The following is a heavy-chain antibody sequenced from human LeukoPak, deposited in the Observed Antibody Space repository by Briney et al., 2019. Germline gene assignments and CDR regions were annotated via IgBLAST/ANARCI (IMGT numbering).Heavy chain of an antibody. CDR2: IYYSGST. Sequence: SETLSLTCTVSGGSISSYYWSWIRQPPGQGLEWIGYIYYSGSTNYNPSLKSRVTISVDTSKNQFALMLSSVTTADTAVYYCARVAMTSTVTTRNYYYYGMDVWGQGTTVTVSS. V-gene: IGHV4-59*01. CDR1: GGSISSYY. CDR3: ARVAMTSTVTTRNYYYYGMDV. D-gene: IGHD4-17*01. J-gene: IGHJ6*02.